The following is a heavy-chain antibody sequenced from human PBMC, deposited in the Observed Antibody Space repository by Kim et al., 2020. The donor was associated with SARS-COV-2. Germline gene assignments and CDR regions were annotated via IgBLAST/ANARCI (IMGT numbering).Heavy chain of an antibody. CDR1: GFTFSSYA. V-gene: IGHV3-30-3*01. CDR2: ISYDGSNK. CDR3: ARGIAAASTGFDY. Sequence: GGSLRLSCAASGFTFSSYAMHWVRQAPGKGLEWVAVISYDGSNKYYADSVKGRFTISRDNSKNTLYLQMNSLRAEDTAVYYCARGIAAASTGFDYWGQGT. J-gene: IGHJ4*02. D-gene: IGHD6-13*01.